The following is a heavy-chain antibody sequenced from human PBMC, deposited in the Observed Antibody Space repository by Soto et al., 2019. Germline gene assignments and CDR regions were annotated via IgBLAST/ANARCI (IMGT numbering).Heavy chain of an antibody. CDR1: GDTFNFYS. V-gene: IGHV1-69*02. D-gene: IGHD2-15*01. Sequence: QVQLVQSGAEVKRPGSSVKVSCKASGDTFNFYSINWVRQAPGVGLEWVGRVNPILSMSNYAQRFQGRVTMTADKXXXXXXXXXXXXXXXXXXXXXXXXXXGXGYRAFDYWGQGALVTVSS. CDR3: XXXXGXGYRAFDY. J-gene: IGHJ4*02. CDR2: VNPILSMS.